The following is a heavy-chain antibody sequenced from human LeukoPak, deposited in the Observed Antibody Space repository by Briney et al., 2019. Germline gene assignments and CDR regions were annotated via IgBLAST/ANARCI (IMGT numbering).Heavy chain of an antibody. V-gene: IGHV3-23*01. CDR2: ISGSGGST. CDR3: AKRADSYGSAYYFDY. D-gene: IGHD5-18*01. CDR1: GFTFSSNA. Sequence: PGGSLRLSCAASGFTFSSNALSWVRQAPVKGLEWVSSISGSGGSTYYADSVKGRFTISRDNSKNALYLHMNTLRAEDTAVYYCAKRADSYGSAYYFDYWGQGTLVTVSS. J-gene: IGHJ4*02.